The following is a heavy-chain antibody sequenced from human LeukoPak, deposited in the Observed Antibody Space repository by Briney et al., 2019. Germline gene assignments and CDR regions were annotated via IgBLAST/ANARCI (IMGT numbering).Heavy chain of an antibody. V-gene: IGHV3-9*01. CDR3: ASSSASAFDI. D-gene: IGHD6-25*01. Sequence: PGRSLRLSCAASGFTFDDYAMHWVRQAPGKGLEWVSGISWNSGSIGYADSVKGRFTISRDNAKNSLYLQMNSLRAEDTALYYCASSSASAFDIWGQGTMVAVSS. CDR2: ISWNSGSI. CDR1: GFTFDDYA. J-gene: IGHJ3*02.